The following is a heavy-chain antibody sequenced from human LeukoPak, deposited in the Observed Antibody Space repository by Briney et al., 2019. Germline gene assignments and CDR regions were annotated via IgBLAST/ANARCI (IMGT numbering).Heavy chain of an antibody. Sequence: GGSLRLSCAASGFTVSPTYMSWVRQAPGRGLEWVSIVYSGGTTYYADSVKGRFTISRDSSKNTLYLQMNSLRGEDTAVYYCASASNKKYYLESWGQGTLVTVSS. V-gene: IGHV3-66*01. J-gene: IGHJ4*02. D-gene: IGHD4-11*01. CDR2: VYSGGTT. CDR3: ASASNKKYYLES. CDR1: GFTVSPTY.